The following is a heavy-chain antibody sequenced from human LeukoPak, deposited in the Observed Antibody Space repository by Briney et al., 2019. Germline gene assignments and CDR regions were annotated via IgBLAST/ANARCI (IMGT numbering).Heavy chain of an antibody. CDR3: ARDYGDETPPDY. V-gene: IGHV3-20*04. CDR1: GFTFDDYG. D-gene: IGHD4-17*01. J-gene: IGHJ4*02. CDR2: INWNGGST. Sequence: GGSLRLSCAASGFTFDDYGMSWVRQAPGKGLEWVSGINWNGGSTGYADSVKGRFTISRDNAKDSLYLQMNSLRAEDTALYYCARDYGDETPPDYWGQGTLVTVSS.